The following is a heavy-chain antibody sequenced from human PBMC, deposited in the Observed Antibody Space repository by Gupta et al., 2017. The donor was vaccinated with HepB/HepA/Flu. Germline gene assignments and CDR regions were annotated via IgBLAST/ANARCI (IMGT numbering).Heavy chain of an antibody. D-gene: IGHD6-19*01. V-gene: IGHV4-34*01. CDR3: ARGRLAVAGTGVWFDY. CDR1: GGSFSGYY. CDR2: INHSGST. Sequence: QVQLQQWGAGLLKPSETLSLTCAVYGGSFSGYYWSWIRQPPGKGLEWIGEINHSGSTNYNPSLKSRVTISVDTSKNQFSLKLSSVTAADTAVYSCARGRLAVAGTGVWFDYWGQGTLVTVSS. J-gene: IGHJ4*02.